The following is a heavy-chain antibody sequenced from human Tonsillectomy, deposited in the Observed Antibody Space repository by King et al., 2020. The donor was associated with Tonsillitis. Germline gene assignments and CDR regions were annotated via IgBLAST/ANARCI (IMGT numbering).Heavy chain of an antibody. Sequence: QPQLVQSGPEVKKPGSSVKVSCKPSGGTFSSFAISWVRQAPGQGLEWMGGIIPIFGSANYAQRFQGRVTITADESTSTAYMELNSLTSEDTAIYYCARDSPDVVRGATRGYFDYWGQGTLVTVSS. V-gene: IGHV1-69*01. J-gene: IGHJ4*02. D-gene: IGHD3-10*01. CDR3: ARDSPDVVRGATRGYFDY. CDR2: IIPIFGSA. CDR1: GGTFSSFA.